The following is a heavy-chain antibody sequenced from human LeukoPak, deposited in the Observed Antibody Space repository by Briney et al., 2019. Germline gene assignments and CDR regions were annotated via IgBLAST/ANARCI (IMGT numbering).Heavy chain of an antibody. V-gene: IGHV3-64D*06. CDR3: VRNVGRFGGVMDY. CDR2: INNDGGST. J-gene: IGHJ4*02. Sequence: GGSLRLSCSASGFTFSNYAMHWVRQAPGKGLEYVSVINNDGGSTYYADSVRGRFTISRDNSKNTLYLQVSSLRPEDTAVYYCVRNVGRFGGVMDYWGQGTLVAVSS. CDR1: GFTFSNYA. D-gene: IGHD3-16*01.